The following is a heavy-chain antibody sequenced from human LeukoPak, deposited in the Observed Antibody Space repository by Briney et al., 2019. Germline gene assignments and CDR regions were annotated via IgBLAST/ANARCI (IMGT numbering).Heavy chain of an antibody. CDR1: GGSFSGYY. D-gene: IGHD6-6*01. CDR3: ARGFHSSSSRYDY. V-gene: IGHV4-34*01. J-gene: IGHJ4*02. Sequence: SETLSLTCAVYGGSFSGYYWSWIRQPPGKGLEWIGEINHSGSTNYNPSLKSRVTISVDTSKNQFSLKLSSVTAADTAVYYCARGFHSSSSRYDYWGQGTLVTVSS. CDR2: INHSGST.